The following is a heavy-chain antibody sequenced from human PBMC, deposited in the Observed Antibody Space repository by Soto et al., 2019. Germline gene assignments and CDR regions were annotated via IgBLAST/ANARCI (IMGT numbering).Heavy chain of an antibody. D-gene: IGHD5-12*01. V-gene: IGHV1-3*01. J-gene: IGHJ4*02. Sequence: QVQLVQSGAEVKKPGASVMVSCKASGYTFSKYAMQWVRQAPGQRPEWMGWINAGNGNTKYSQKFQDRFTITRDTXAXXAYMDLRSLTSEDTAVYYCAGGIWVATTASYYFDSWGQGTQVTVSS. CDR1: GYTFSKYA. CDR3: AGGIWVATTASYYFDS. CDR2: INAGNGNT.